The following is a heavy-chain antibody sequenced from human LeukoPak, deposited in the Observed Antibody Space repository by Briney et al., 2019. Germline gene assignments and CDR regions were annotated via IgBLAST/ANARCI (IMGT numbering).Heavy chain of an antibody. CDR2: IYPGDSDT. V-gene: IGHV5-51*01. CDR1: GYSFTSYW. Sequence: PGESLQISCNGSGYSFTSYWIGWVRQMPGKGLEWMGIIYPGDSDTRYSPSFQGQVTISADKSISTAYLQWSSLKASDTAMYYCARISNVVLNWFDPWGQGTLVTVSS. CDR3: ARISNVVLNWFDP. D-gene: IGHD3-3*02. J-gene: IGHJ5*02.